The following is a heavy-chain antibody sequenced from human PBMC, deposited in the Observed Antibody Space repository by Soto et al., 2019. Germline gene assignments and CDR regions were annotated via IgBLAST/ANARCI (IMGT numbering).Heavy chain of an antibody. D-gene: IGHD6-19*01. Sequence: QVQLVQSGPEVKKPGSSVKVSCKVSGGTFSNDVINWVRHVPGQGLEWMAKINPILGITNSAQKFQGRATITADKSTNTAYMELSSLESKDTAVYYCARGFAVADYYGMEVWGQGTRVTVSS. CDR1: GGTFSNDV. CDR2: INPILGIT. J-gene: IGHJ6*02. V-gene: IGHV1-69*04. CDR3: ARGFAVADYYGMEV.